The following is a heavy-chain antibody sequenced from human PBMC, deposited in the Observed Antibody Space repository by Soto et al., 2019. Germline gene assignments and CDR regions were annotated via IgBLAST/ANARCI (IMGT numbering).Heavy chain of an antibody. V-gene: IGHV4-59*11. CDR1: GGSINSLH. Sequence: QVQLQESGPGLVKPSETLSLTCTVSGGSINSLHWSWIRQPPGRGLEWIGYIYYSGNTNYNPSLKSRVTMSVDTSKNQFSLRLSSVTGADTAVYYCAWGQTRVDIWGQGPLVTVSS. CDR3: AWGQTRVDI. J-gene: IGHJ4*02. D-gene: IGHD3-16*01. CDR2: IYYSGNT.